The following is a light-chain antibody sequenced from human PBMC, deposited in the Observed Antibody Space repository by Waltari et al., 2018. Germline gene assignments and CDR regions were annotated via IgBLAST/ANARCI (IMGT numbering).Light chain of an antibody. CDR2: RTS. Sequence: DIQMTQSPSTLSTYVGDRVTITCRASESISTWVAWYQQKPGPAPKLLISRTSSLQSGVPPRFSGSGSGTEFTLTIRRLQPGDFATYFRQKYSYFSTFGQGTKLEIK. CDR3: QKYSYFST. V-gene: IGKV1-5*03. J-gene: IGKJ2*01. CDR1: ESISTW.